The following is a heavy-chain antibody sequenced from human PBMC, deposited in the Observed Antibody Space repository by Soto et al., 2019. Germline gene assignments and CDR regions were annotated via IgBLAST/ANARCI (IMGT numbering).Heavy chain of an antibody. CDR2: IYYSGST. J-gene: IGHJ4*01. D-gene: IGHD1-26*01. CDR1: GGSISSYY. V-gene: IGHV4-59*08. CDR3: ARVDLGSGSFAIFDY. Sequence: SETLSLTCTVSGGSISSYYWSWIRQPPGKGLEWIGYIYYSGSTNYNPSLKSRVTISVDTSKNQFSLKLSSVTAADTAIYFCARVDLGSGSFAIFDYWGHGNLVTVSS.